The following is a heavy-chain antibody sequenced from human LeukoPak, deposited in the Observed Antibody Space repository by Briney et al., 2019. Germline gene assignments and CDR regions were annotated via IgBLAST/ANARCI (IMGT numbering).Heavy chain of an antibody. V-gene: IGHV3-7*03. D-gene: IGHD3-16*01. CDR2: INHNGNVN. J-gene: IGHJ6*02. CDR3: ARGGGLDV. Sequence: AGGSLRLSCAASGFIFSSSDMHWARQAPGKGLEWVASINHNGNVNYYVDSVKGRFTISRDNAKNSLYLQMSNLRAEDTAVYFCARGGGLDVWGQGATVTVSS. CDR1: GFIFSSSD.